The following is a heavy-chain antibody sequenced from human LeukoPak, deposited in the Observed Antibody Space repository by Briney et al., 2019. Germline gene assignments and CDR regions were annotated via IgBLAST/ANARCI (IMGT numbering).Heavy chain of an antibody. CDR1: GFTFSNYG. Sequence: PGRSLRLSCAASGFTFSNYGMHWVRQVPGKGLEWVAAIWFDGIRKYYADSVKGRLTISRDNSKNTLYLQMNSRRAEDTAVYYCARDLEDSSPFGAFDMWGQGTMVTVSS. J-gene: IGHJ3*02. CDR2: IWFDGIRK. CDR3: ARDLEDSSPFGAFDM. D-gene: IGHD3-22*01. V-gene: IGHV3-33*01.